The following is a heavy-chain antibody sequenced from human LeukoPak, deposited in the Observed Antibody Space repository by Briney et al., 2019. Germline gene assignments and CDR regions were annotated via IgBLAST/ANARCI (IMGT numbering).Heavy chain of an antibody. CDR3: ARGNDLGVLPSPYFDY. Sequence: SETLSLTCAVYGGSFSGYYWSWIRQPPGKGLEWIGEINHSGSTNYNPSLKSRVTISVDTSKNQFSLKLSSVTAADTAVYYCARGNDLGVLPSPYFDYWGQGTLVTVSS. V-gene: IGHV4-34*01. D-gene: IGHD3-10*01. J-gene: IGHJ4*02. CDR1: GGSFSGYY. CDR2: INHSGST.